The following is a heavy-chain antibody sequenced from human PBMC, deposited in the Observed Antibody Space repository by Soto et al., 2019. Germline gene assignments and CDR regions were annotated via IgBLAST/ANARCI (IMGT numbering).Heavy chain of an antibody. D-gene: IGHD4-4*01. Sequence: ASVKVSCNASGYTFTSYYMHWVRQAPGQGLEWMGIINPSGHSTNYAQKFQDRVTMTRDTSTSTVYMELSSLRSDDTAVYYCARGGTVTSPYYFDYWGPGTLVTVSS. V-gene: IGHV1-46*01. J-gene: IGHJ4*02. CDR1: GYTFTSYY. CDR3: ARGGTVTSPYYFDY. CDR2: INPSGHST.